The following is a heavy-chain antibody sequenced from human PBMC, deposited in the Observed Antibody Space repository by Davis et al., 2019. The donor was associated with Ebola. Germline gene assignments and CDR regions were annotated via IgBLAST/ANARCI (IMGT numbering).Heavy chain of an antibody. Sequence: GESLKISCAASGFTFSSYAMHWVRQAPGKGLEWVAVISYDGSNKYYADSVKGRFTISRDNSKNTLYLQMNSLRAEDTAVYYCARERPGDYSNYVPYYYYGMDVWGQGTTVTVSS. CDR2: ISYDGSNK. D-gene: IGHD4-11*01. CDR3: ARERPGDYSNYVPYYYYGMDV. V-gene: IGHV3-30-3*01. CDR1: GFTFSSYA. J-gene: IGHJ6*02.